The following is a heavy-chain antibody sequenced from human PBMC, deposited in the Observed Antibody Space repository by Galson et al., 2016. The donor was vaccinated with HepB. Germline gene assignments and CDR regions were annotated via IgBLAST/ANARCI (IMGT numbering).Heavy chain of an antibody. CDR2: IYSGGTT. Sequence: SLRLPCAASGFNVSSDYMNWVRQAPGKGLEWVSVIYSGGTTYYADSVKGRFTISRDNSKNTLYLQMNSQGAEDTAIYYCAVRYSSIWYFQHWGRGTLVSVSS. J-gene: IGHJ1*01. V-gene: IGHV3-53*01. CDR1: GFNVSSDY. D-gene: IGHD6-13*01. CDR3: AVRYSSIWYFQH.